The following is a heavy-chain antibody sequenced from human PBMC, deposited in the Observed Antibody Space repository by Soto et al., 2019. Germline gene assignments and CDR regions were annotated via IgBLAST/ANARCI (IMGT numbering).Heavy chain of an antibody. CDR2: ISSNGGST. D-gene: IGHD5-12*01. Sequence: GESLKISCSASGFTFSSYAMHWVRQAPGKGLEYVSAISSNGGSTYYADSVKGRFTISRDNSKNTLYLQMSSLRAEDTAVYYCVKGLGGYDSLFDYWGQGTLVTVSS. CDR3: VKGLGGYDSLFDY. V-gene: IGHV3-64D*09. CDR1: GFTFSSYA. J-gene: IGHJ4*02.